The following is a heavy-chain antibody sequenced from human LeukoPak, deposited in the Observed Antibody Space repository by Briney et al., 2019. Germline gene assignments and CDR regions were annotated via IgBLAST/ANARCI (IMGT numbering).Heavy chain of an antibody. V-gene: IGHV3-9*01. CDR1: GFTFDDYA. CDR3: EKATGTKGGQTGWFDP. J-gene: IGHJ5*02. D-gene: IGHD1-7*01. Sequence: GRSLRLSCAASGFTFDDYAMHWVRQAPGKGLEWVSGISWSSGSIGYADSVKGRFTISRDNAKNSLYLQMSSLRAEDTAFYYCEKATGTKGGQTGWFDPGGQGTLVTVSS. CDR2: ISWSSGSI.